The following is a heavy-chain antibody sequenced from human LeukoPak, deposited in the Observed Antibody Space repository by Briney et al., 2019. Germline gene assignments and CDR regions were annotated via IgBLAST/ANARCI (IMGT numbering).Heavy chain of an antibody. CDR2: ISYDGSNK. D-gene: IGHD2-15*01. CDR1: GFTFSSYG. CDR3: AKREYSL. Sequence: GGYLRLSCAASGFTFSSYGMHWVRQAPGKGLEWVAVISYDGSNKYYADSVKGRFTISRDNSKNTLYLQMNSLRAEDTAVYYCAKREYSLWGQGTLVTVSS. J-gene: IGHJ4*02. V-gene: IGHV3-30*18.